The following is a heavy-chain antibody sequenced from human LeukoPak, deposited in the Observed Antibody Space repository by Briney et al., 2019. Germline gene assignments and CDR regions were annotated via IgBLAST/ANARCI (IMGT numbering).Heavy chain of an antibody. D-gene: IGHD3-3*01. V-gene: IGHV1-2*02. CDR1: GYTFTDLY. CDR3: ARHNYDFDFDY. Sequence: ASVKVSCKASGYTFTDLYIHWVRQAPGQGLEWMGFLRTNTGGTSYAQKFQGRVTMTRDRSISTAYLELTSLTSDDTAVYFCARHNYDFDFDYWGQGTLVTVSA. CDR2: LRTNTGGT. J-gene: IGHJ4*02.